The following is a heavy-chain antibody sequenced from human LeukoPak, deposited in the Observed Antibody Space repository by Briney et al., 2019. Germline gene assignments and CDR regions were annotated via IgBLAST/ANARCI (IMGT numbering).Heavy chain of an antibody. Sequence: GGSLRLSCTASGFTVSSNYMSWVRQAPGKGLEWVSVIRSDGSTNHADSVKGRFTISRDDSKNTLYLQMNNLRAEDTAMYYCAREMYSGMYNDAFDIWGQGTKVTVSS. CDR3: AREMYSGMYNDAFDI. CDR1: GFTVSSNY. CDR2: IRSDGST. V-gene: IGHV3-53*01. J-gene: IGHJ3*02. D-gene: IGHD1-26*01.